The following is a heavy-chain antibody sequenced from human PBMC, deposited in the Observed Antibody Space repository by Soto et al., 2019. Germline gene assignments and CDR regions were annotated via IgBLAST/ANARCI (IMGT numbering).Heavy chain of an antibody. V-gene: IGHV3-74*01. CDR3: ARGGFDYGPGRMDV. Sequence: EVQLVESGGGLLQPGGSLTLSCTASGFTFSNYWMHWVRQAPGKGLVWVSSTKSDGSGTSYTDSVKGRFTISRDNAYNTLYLQMSNLRAEDTAVYYCARGGFDYGPGRMDVWGKVTTVIVS. J-gene: IGHJ6*03. CDR2: TKSDGSGT. CDR1: GFTFSNYW. D-gene: IGHD3-10*01.